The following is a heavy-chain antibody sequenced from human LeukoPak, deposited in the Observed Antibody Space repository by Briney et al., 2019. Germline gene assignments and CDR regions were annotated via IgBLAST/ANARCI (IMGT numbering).Heavy chain of an antibody. V-gene: IGHV3-11*04. Sequence: GGSLRLSCAASGFTFSDYYMSWVRQAPGKGLEWVSYISSSGRTIYYADSVKGRFTISRDNAKNSLYLQMNSLRAEDTAIYYCARDYSCSSTSCYTARSDAFDIWGQGTMVTVSS. CDR2: ISSSGRTI. CDR1: GFTFSDYY. CDR3: ARDYSCSSTSCYTARSDAFDI. D-gene: IGHD2-2*02. J-gene: IGHJ3*02.